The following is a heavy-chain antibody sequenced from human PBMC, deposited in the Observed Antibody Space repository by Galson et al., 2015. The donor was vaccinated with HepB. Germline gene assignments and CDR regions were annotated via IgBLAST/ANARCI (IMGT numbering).Heavy chain of an antibody. CDR3: GRAAGMVRAGFLYYIHY. Sequence: SLRLSCAASAFPFRSYAMHWVRQAPGKGLEWVADISYGGSNKSYADSVKGRFTISRDNSKNTLYLQMNSLSAEDTAVYYCGRAAGMVRAGFLYYIHYWGQGTLVTVPS. V-gene: IGHV3-30*04. CDR2: ISYGGSNK. D-gene: IGHD3-3*01. CDR1: AFPFRSYA. J-gene: IGHJ4*02.